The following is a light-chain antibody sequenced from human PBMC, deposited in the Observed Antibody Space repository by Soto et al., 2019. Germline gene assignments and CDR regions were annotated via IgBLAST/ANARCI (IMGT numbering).Light chain of an antibody. Sequence: AIQMTQSPTPLSASVGDTVTITCRAGQGIRTDLDWYQQKAGKAPKLLISAASSLQSGVPSRFSGSGSGTDFTLTISGLQPEDFATYYCLQDHGYPWTFGQGTKV. V-gene: IGKV1-6*02. CDR2: AAS. CDR3: LQDHGYPWT. J-gene: IGKJ1*01. CDR1: QGIRTD.